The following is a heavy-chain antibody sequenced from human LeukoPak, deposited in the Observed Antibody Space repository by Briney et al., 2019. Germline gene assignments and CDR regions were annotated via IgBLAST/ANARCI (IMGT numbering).Heavy chain of an antibody. CDR1: GGSISSSSYY. Sequence: SETLSLTCTVSGGSISSSSYYWGWIRQSPGKGLEWIGSMYYSGSTSYNPSLQSRVTMSVDTSKKQFSLRVSSVTAADTAVYYCARVDTSMDWFDPWGQGTLVTVSS. D-gene: IGHD5-18*01. J-gene: IGHJ5*02. CDR2: MYYSGST. CDR3: ARVDTSMDWFDP. V-gene: IGHV4-39*07.